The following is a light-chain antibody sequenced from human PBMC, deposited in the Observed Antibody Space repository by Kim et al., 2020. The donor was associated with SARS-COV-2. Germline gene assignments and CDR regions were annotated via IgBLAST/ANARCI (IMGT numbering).Light chain of an antibody. CDR3: QVWDSNYHVV. CDR1: KIGTKS. Sequence: SSELTQPPSVSVAPGQTARITCGGNKIGTKSVHWYQQKSDQAPILVIYYDTERPSGIPERLSGSKSGNTATLTISRVEAGDEADYYCQVWDSNYHVVFGGGTQLTVL. V-gene: IGLV3-21*04. J-gene: IGLJ2*01. CDR2: YDT.